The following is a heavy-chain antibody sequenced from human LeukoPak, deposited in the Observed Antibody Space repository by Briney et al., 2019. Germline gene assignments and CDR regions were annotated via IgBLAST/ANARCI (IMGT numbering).Heavy chain of an antibody. Sequence: SETLSLTCTVSGGSISSSSYYWGWIRQPPGKGLEWIGRIYYSESTYYNPPLKSRVTISVDTSKNQFSLKLSSVTAADTAVYYCAREPRPAAGKNWFDPWGQGTLVTVSS. J-gene: IGHJ5*02. D-gene: IGHD6-13*01. CDR2: IYYSEST. CDR1: GGSISSSSYY. CDR3: AREPRPAAGKNWFDP. V-gene: IGHV4-39*07.